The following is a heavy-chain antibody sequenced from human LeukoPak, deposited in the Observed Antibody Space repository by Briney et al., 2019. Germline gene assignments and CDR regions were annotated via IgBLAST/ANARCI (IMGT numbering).Heavy chain of an antibody. CDR2: XIPIFGTA. Sequence: GXXIPIFGTANYAQKFQGRVTITADESTSTAYMELSSLRSEGTAVYYCARVRYSSGSKAYYFDYWGQGTLVTVSS. J-gene: IGHJ4*02. V-gene: IGHV1-69*01. D-gene: IGHD6-19*01. CDR3: ARVRYSSGSKAYYFDY.